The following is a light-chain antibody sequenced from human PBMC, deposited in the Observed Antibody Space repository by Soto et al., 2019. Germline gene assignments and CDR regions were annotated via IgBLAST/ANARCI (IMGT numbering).Light chain of an antibody. Sequence: QSVLTQPPSTSGTPGLRVTVSCSGSGSNIGRYAVNWYQQLPGTAPKLLIYSNDQWPSGVPDRFSGSKSGTSVSLAISGLLSEDEADYYCAAWDDSLNGLVIGGGTKVTVL. CDR1: GSNIGRYA. V-gene: IGLV1-44*01. CDR3: AAWDDSLNGLV. CDR2: SND. J-gene: IGLJ2*01.